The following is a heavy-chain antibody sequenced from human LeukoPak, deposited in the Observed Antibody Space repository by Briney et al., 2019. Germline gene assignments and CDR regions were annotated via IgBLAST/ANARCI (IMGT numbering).Heavy chain of an antibody. CDR1: GGSISSYY. CDR3: ARDVTIFGDQVFFWFDP. CDR2: IYTSGST. D-gene: IGHD3-3*01. Sequence: PSETLSLTCTVSGGSISSYYWSWIRQPAGKGLEWIGRIYTSGSTNYNPSLKSRVTISVDTSKNQFSLKLSSVTAADTAVYYCARDVTIFGDQVFFWFDPWGQGTLVTVSS. J-gene: IGHJ5*02. V-gene: IGHV4-4*07.